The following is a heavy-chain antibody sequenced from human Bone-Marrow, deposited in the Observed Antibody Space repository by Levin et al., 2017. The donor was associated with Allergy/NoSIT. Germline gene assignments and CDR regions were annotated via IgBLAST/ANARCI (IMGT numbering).Heavy chain of an antibody. CDR2: ISGSGGFI. CDR3: ARDRALRGAFDF. CDR1: GFTFGSYA. J-gene: IGHJ3*01. V-gene: IGHV3-21*01. Sequence: PSETLSLTCAASGFTFGSYAMNWVRQAPGRGLEWLSSISGSGGFIYYADSVRGRFIISRDNTKKSLYLQMNSLRADDAAVYYCARDRALRGAFDFWGQGTMVTVSS. D-gene: IGHD1-26*01.